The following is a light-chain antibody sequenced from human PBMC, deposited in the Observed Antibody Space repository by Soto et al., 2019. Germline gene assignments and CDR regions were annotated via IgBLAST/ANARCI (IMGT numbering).Light chain of an antibody. CDR2: EVS. J-gene: IGLJ1*01. CDR1: STDIGRYNY. Sequence: QSVLTQPASVSGSPGQSITISCTGTSTDIGRYNYVSWYQQYPGKAPKVLIYEVSNRPSGVSSRFSGSKSGNTASLTISGLQTEDEADYFCFSFTTDWTHVFGTGTKVTVL. V-gene: IGLV2-14*01. CDR3: FSFTTDWTHV.